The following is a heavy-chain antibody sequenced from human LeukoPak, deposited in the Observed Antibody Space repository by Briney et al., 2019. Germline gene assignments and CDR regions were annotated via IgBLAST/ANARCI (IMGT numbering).Heavy chain of an antibody. J-gene: IGHJ4*02. CDR2: IYPGDSDT. V-gene: IGHV5-51*01. D-gene: IGHD2-15*01. CDR3: ARQSVTTTPFDY. Sequence: GESLKISCKGSGYRFTSYWIGWVRPMPGKGLEWMGIIYPGDSDTRYSPSFQGQVTVSADKSISTAYLQWSSLKASDTAMYYCARQSVTTTPFDYWGQGTLVTVSS. CDR1: GYRFTSYW.